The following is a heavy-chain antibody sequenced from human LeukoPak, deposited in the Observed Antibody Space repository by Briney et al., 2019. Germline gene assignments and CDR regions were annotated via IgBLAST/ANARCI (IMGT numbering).Heavy chain of an antibody. V-gene: IGHV4-59*12. CDR1: GGSISSYY. CDR2: IYYSGST. J-gene: IGHJ2*01. D-gene: IGHD3-10*01. CDR3: ARRTRVGWYLDL. Sequence: SETLSLTCTVSGGSISSYYWSWIRQPPGKGLEWIGYIYYSGSTNYNPSLKSRVTISVDTSKNQFSLKLNSVTAADTAVYYCARRTRVGWYLDLWGRGTPVIASS.